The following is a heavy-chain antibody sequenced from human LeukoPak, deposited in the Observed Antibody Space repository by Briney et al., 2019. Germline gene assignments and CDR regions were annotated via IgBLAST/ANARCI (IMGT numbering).Heavy chain of an antibody. CDR2: ISCSGST. Sequence: SETLSRTCTVSGVSISSSSYYWVWIRQPPGRGLEWIGVISCSGSTYYNPSLKSRVTISVDTSKSHFSLKLSSVTAADTAIYYCARLDKGIKAAHFDYWGQGTLVTVSS. V-gene: IGHV4-39*01. J-gene: IGHJ4*02. D-gene: IGHD6-25*01. CDR3: ARLDKGIKAAHFDY. CDR1: GVSISSSSYY.